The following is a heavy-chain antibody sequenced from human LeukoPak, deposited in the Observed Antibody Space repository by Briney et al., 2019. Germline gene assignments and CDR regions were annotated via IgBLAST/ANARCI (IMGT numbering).Heavy chain of an antibody. V-gene: IGHV3-48*01. CDR3: ARDSLTTVTTLDY. CDR1: GFTFSSYS. CDR2: ISSSSSTI. Sequence: GGSLRLSCAASGFTFSSYSMNWVRQAPGKGLEGVSYISSSSSTIYYAESVKGRFTISRENDKNSLYLQMNSLRAEDTAVYYCARDSLTTVTTLDYWGQGTLVTVSS. J-gene: IGHJ4*02. D-gene: IGHD4-17*01.